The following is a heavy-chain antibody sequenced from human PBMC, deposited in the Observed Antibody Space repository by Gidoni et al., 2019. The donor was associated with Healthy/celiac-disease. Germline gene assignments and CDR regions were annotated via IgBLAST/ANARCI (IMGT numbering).Heavy chain of an antibody. CDR3: ARDVRHYSFYYGMDV. J-gene: IGHJ6*02. V-gene: IGHV3-30*03. CDR1: RFSFVSYS. CDR2: ISYHSVNK. Sequence: LESGGDVVQPGTSLRRSCQAPRFSFVSYSIHWVRLTPGKGLEWVAVISYHSVNKFYADSVTGRFTISRDNAKNTAYLDITGLRPDDTAKYFCARDVRHYSFYYGMDVWGLGTTVTASS. D-gene: IGHD2-15*01.